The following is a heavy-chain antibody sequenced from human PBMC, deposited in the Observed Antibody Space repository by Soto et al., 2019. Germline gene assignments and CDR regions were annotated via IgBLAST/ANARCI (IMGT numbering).Heavy chain of an antibody. CDR3: ARPPNRERYFDL. J-gene: IGHJ2*01. D-gene: IGHD1-26*01. V-gene: IGHV3-7*02. CDR1: GLTFRRHW. Sequence: EVQLVESGGGSVQPGGSLTLSCAASGLTFRRHWMSWVRQAPGKGLEWVASIKQDGSEKFYLDSVKGRFTISRDNAENSVYLQMNSLRAEDTAVYYCARPPNRERYFDLWGRGTRVTVSS. CDR2: IKQDGSEK.